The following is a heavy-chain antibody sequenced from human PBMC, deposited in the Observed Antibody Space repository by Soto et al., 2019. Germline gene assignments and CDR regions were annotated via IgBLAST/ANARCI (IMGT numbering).Heavy chain of an antibody. CDR1: GVSISNAAYS. CDR3: ARERGGYGLFDS. J-gene: IGHJ4*02. D-gene: IGHD2-15*01. V-gene: IGHV4-30-2*01. CDR2: IYPSGMP. Sequence: TLSLTCPVSGVSISNAAYSWSWIRQPPGKGLEWIGYIYPSGMPFYNPSLRSRVTISIDRSNDQFSLNLKSVTAADTAVYYCARERGGYGLFDSWGQGTLVTVYS.